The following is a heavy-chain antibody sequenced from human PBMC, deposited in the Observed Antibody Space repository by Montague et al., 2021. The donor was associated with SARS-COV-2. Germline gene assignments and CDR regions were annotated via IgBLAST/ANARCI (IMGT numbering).Heavy chain of an antibody. D-gene: IGHD3-10*01. Sequence: SLRLSCAASGSTFSSYSMNWVRQAPGRGLKWVSSISSSSSYIYHADSVKGRFTISRDNAKNSLYLQMNSLRAEDTAVYYCARDPLDYGLWSSGSYYNAYYYYYGMDVWGQGTTVTVSS. CDR1: GSTFSSYS. J-gene: IGHJ6*02. CDR3: ARDPLDYGLWSSGSYYNAYYYYYGMDV. CDR2: ISSSSSYI. V-gene: IGHV3-21*01.